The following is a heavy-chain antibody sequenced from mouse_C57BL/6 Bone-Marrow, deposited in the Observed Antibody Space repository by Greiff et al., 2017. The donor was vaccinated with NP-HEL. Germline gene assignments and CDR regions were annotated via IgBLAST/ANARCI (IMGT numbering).Heavy chain of an antibody. CDR2: IYPRSGNT. CDR3: ARGGSYYSNYDY. Sequence: VQLQQSGAELARPGASVKLSCKASGYTFTSYGISWVKQRTGQGLEWIGEIYPRSGNTYYNEKFKGKATLTADKSSSTAYMELRSLTSEDSAVYFCARGGSYYSNYDYWGQGTTLTVSS. V-gene: IGHV1-81*01. CDR1: GYTFTSYG. D-gene: IGHD2-5*01. J-gene: IGHJ2*01.